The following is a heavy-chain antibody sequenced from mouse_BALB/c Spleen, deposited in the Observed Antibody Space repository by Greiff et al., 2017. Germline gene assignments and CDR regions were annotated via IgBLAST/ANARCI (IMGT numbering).Heavy chain of an antibody. J-gene: IGHJ2*01. V-gene: IGHV2-6-7*01. CDR2: IWGDGST. CDR1: GFSLTSYG. CDR3: ARSLYYFDY. Sequence: VMLVESGPGLVAPSQSLSITCTVSGFSLTSYGVHWVRQPPGKGLEWLGMIWGDGSTDYNSALKSRLSISKDNSKSQVFLKMNSLQTDDTARYYCARSLYYFDYWGQGTTLTVSS.